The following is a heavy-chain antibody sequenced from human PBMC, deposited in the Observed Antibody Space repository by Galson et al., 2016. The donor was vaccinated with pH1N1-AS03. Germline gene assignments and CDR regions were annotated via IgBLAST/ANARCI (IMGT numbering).Heavy chain of an antibody. CDR1: GGSINSSPYY. J-gene: IGHJ2*01. Sequence: SETLSLTCTVSGGSINSSPYYWGWIRQPPGKGLEWIGTIYYRGSTYYNPSLKSRVTMSIDTSKNQFSLHLMSVTAADTALYYCARDPPLEIGWYFDLWGRGTLVTVSS. CDR2: IYYRGST. V-gene: IGHV4-39*07. D-gene: IGHD3-3*01. CDR3: ARDPPLEIGWYFDL.